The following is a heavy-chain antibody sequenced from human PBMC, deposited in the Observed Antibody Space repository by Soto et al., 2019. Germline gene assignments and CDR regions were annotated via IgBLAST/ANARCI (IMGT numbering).Heavy chain of an antibody. D-gene: IGHD3-10*01. CDR2: IIPIFGTP. Sequence: QVPLVQSGAEVKKPGSSVKVSCKASGGIFSTYAISWLRQAPGQGLEWMGGIIPIFGTPNYAQRFQGRVTITADESTSTAYMELSRLRSGDTAVYYCARDRDDYGSGNYYNRIDFWGQGTLVTVSS. J-gene: IGHJ4*02. CDR3: ARDRDDYGSGNYYNRIDF. CDR1: GGIFSTYA. V-gene: IGHV1-69*01.